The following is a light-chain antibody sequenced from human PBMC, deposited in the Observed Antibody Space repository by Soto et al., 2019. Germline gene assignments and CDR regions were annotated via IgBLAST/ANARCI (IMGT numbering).Light chain of an antibody. J-gene: IGLJ1*01. CDR1: SSDVGSYNL. CDR3: CSYAGSSTFV. Sequence: QSVLTQPASVSGSPGQSITISCTGTSSDVGSYNLVSWYQQHPGKAPKLMIYEGGKRPPGVSNRFSGSKSGNTASLTISGLQAEDEADYYCCSYAGSSTFVFGTGTKVTVL. V-gene: IGLV2-23*01. CDR2: EGG.